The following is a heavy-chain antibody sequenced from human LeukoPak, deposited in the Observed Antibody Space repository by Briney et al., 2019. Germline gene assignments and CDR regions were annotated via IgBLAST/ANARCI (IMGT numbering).Heavy chain of an antibody. CDR1: GYTFTGYY. CDR2: INPNSGGT. CDR3: ARDLGKQQLFNWFDP. D-gene: IGHD6-13*01. Sequence: ASVKVSCKASGYTFTGYYMHWVRQAPGQGLEWMGWINPNSGGTNYAQKFQGRVTMTRDTSISTAYMELSRLRSDDTAVYYCARDLGKQQLFNWFDPWGQGTLVTVSS. V-gene: IGHV1-2*02. J-gene: IGHJ5*02.